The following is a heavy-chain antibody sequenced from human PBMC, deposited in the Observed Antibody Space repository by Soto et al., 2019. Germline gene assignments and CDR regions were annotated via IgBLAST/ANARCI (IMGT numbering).Heavy chain of an antibody. V-gene: IGHV3-30-3*01. J-gene: IGHJ6*02. Sequence: PGGSLRLSCAASGFTFSSYAMHWVRQAPGKGLEWVAVISYDGSNKYYADSVKGRFTISRDNPKNTLYLQMNSLRAEDTAVYYCVRAVAGGGYYYYYGMDVWGQGTTVTVSS. CDR2: ISYDGSNK. CDR1: GFTFSSYA. D-gene: IGHD6-19*01. CDR3: VRAVAGGGYYYYYGMDV.